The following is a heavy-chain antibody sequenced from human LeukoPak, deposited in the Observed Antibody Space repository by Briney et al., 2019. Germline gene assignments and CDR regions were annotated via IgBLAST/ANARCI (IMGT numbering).Heavy chain of an antibody. CDR3: ARDRYFDF. Sequence: PGGSLRLSCAASGFTVSSTYMSWVRQAPGKGLEWVSLINGGEGPYYADSAKGRFTTSTDNSKNTLSLQMTSLRAEDTAMYYCARDRYFDFWGQGTLVTVSS. CDR1: GFTVSSTY. J-gene: IGHJ4*01. V-gene: IGHV3-53*01. CDR2: INGGEGP.